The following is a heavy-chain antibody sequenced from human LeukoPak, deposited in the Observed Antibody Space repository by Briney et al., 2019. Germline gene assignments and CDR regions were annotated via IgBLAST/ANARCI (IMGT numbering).Heavy chain of an antibody. D-gene: IGHD3-16*01. J-gene: IGHJ4*02. CDR2: INQDGSEK. Sequence: PGGSLRVSCAASGSTFSSYWMSWVRQAPGKGLERVANINQDGSEKYYVDSVKGRFTISRDNAKNSLYLQMNSLRAEDTAVYYCASGAFGGVIHGNFDYWGQGTLVTVSS. V-gene: IGHV3-7*01. CDR3: ASGAFGGVIHGNFDY. CDR1: GSTFSSYW.